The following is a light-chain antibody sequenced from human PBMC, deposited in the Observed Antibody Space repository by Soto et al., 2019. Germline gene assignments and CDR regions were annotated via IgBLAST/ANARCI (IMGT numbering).Light chain of an antibody. V-gene: IGKV3-20*01. CDR1: QSVSSR. Sequence: IVRTQSPGTLSFSPWERATLSFRSSQSVSSRLAWYQQKPGQAPRLLISGASSRATGIPDRFSGSGSGTDFTLTISRLEPEDFALYYCQHYVERSPITFGQGTRLEIK. J-gene: IGKJ5*01. CDR2: GAS. CDR3: QHYVERSPIT.